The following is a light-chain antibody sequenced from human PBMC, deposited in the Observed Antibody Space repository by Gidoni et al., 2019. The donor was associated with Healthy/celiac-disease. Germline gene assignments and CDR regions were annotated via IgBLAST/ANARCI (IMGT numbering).Light chain of an antibody. V-gene: IGKV1-39*01. J-gene: IGKJ1*01. CDR2: AAS. CDR1: QSISSY. CDR3: QQSYRTPPWT. Sequence: DIQMTKSQSSLSASVGDRVTITCRASQSISSYLNWYQQKPGKATKLLIYAASSLQSGVPSRFSGGGSGTDFTLTSSSLQPENFATYYCQQSYRTPPWTFGQGIKVEIK.